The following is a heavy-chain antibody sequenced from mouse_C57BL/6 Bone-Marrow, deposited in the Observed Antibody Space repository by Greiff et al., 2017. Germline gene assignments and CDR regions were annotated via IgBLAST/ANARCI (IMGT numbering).Heavy chain of an antibody. Sequence: VQLQQSGPELVKPGASVKIPCKASGYTFTDYNMDWVKQSHGKSLEWIGYINPNNGGTIYNQKFKGKATLTVDKSSSTAYMELRSLTSEDTAVYYCARGAAQATTWFAYWGQGTLVTVSA. CDR1: GYTFTDYN. CDR2: INPNNGGT. D-gene: IGHD3-2*02. V-gene: IGHV1-18*01. J-gene: IGHJ3*01. CDR3: ARGAAQATTWFAY.